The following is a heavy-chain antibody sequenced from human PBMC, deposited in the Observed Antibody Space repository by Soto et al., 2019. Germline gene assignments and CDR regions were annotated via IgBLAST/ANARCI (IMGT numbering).Heavy chain of an antibody. Sequence: EVQLVESGGGLVEPGGSLRLSCAASGFTFSSYSMNWVRQAPGKGLEWVSSISSSSDYIYYADSVKGRFTISRDNAKNSLYLQMNSLRAEDTAVYYCARVHYYDSSGYLHWGQGTLVTVSS. CDR1: GFTFSSYS. V-gene: IGHV3-21*01. CDR2: ISSSSDYI. J-gene: IGHJ4*02. D-gene: IGHD3-22*01. CDR3: ARVHYYDSSGYLH.